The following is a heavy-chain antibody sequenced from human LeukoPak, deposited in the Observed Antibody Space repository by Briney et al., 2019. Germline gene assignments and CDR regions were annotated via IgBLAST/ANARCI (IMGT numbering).Heavy chain of an antibody. CDR2: IKSDGSEK. J-gene: IGHJ4*02. D-gene: IGHD2-8*01. V-gene: IGHV3-7*01. Sequence: GGSLRLSWAASGFTFSAYWMRWVRQATGKGLEGGDHIKSDGSEKYSVDSVKGRFTISRDNAKSSLYLHMNSLRAEDTALYYCARGGFGYVYFDYWGQGRLVTVSS. CDR3: ARGGFGYVYFDY. CDR1: GFTFSAYW.